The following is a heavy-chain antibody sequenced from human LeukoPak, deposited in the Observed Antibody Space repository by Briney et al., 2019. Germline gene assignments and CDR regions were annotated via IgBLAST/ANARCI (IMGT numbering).Heavy chain of an antibody. V-gene: IGHV3-21*01. CDR2: ISSSSTYL. CDR1: GFIFSSYS. D-gene: IGHD3-22*01. Sequence: GGSLRLSCAASGFIFSSYSMNWVRQAPGKGLEWVSSISSSSTYLSYADSVKGRFTISRDNAKSSLYLQMNSLRAEDTAVYSCARDYYDSSGSFDYWGHGTLVTVYS. J-gene: IGHJ4*01. CDR3: ARDYYDSSGSFDY.